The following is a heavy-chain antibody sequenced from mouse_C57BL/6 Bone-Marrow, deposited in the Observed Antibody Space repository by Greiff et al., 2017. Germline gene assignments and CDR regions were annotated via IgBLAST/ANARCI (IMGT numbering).Heavy chain of an antibody. V-gene: IGHV1-55*01. CDR1: GYTFTSYW. D-gene: IGHD2-1*01. CDR2: IYPGSGST. CDR3: ARWHYGNYEWNY. J-gene: IGHJ2*01. Sequence: QVQLQQPGAELVKPGASVKMSCKASGYTFTSYWITWVKQRPGQGLEWIGDIYPGSGSTNYNEKFKSKATLTVDTSSSTAYMQLSSLTSEDSAVYYCARWHYGNYEWNYWGQGTTLTVSS.